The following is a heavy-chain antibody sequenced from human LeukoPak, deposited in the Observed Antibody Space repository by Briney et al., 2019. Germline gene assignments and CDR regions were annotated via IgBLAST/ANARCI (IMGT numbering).Heavy chain of an antibody. CDR1: GYTFTDYY. D-gene: IGHD3-3*01. CDR2: VDPEDGET. Sequence: RGASVKVSCKASGYTFTDYYMHWVQQAPGKGLEWMGRVDPEDGETIYAEKFQGRVTITADTSTDTAYMELSSLRSEDTAVYYCARGDLLETPIDPWGQGTLVTVSS. J-gene: IGHJ5*02. V-gene: IGHV1-69-2*01. CDR3: ARGDLLETPIDP.